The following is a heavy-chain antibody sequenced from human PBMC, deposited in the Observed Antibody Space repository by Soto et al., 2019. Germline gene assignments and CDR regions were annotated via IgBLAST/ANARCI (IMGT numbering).Heavy chain of an antibody. CDR1: GYTFTNYG. Sequence: QVQLVQSGAEVKKPGASVKVSCKASGYTFTNYGISWVRQAPGQGLEWMGWISAYNGNTKYAQKLQGRVTMTTDTSTSTGDMELRSLRSDDTAVYYCARGVGSGSYYNQYNWFDPWGQGTLVTVSS. CDR2: ISAYNGNT. J-gene: IGHJ5*02. CDR3: ARGVGSGSYYNQYNWFDP. V-gene: IGHV1-18*01. D-gene: IGHD3-10*01.